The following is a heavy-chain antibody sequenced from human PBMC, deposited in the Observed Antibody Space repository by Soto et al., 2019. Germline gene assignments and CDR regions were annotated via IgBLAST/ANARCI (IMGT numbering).Heavy chain of an antibody. D-gene: IGHD5-12*01. V-gene: IGHV3-23*01. Sequence: HPGGSLRLSCAASGSTFSSYAMSWVRQAPGKGLEWVSAISGSGGSTYYADSVKGRFTISRDNSKNTLYLQMNSLRAEDTAVYYCAKVLRWLQLRGVSGYWGQGTLVTVSS. J-gene: IGHJ4*02. CDR3: AKVLRWLQLRGVSGY. CDR2: ISGSGGST. CDR1: GSTFSSYA.